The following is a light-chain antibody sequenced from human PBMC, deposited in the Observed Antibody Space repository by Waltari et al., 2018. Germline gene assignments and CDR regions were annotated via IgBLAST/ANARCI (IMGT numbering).Light chain of an antibody. Sequence: DIQMTQSPSSLSASVGDRVTLTCQASHDITTFLTWYQQKPGKAPTLLIYDASTLQTGVPSRFSGSGSGTVFTFTISGLQPEDIATYYCQQYDSLPVTFGGGTKVEI. CDR3: QQYDSLPVT. V-gene: IGKV1-33*01. CDR2: DAS. J-gene: IGKJ4*01. CDR1: HDITTF.